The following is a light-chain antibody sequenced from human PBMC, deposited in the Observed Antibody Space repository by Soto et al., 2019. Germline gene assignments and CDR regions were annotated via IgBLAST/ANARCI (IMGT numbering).Light chain of an antibody. CDR1: ILGNKY. CDR3: RAWDSSTVV. Sequence: SYELTQPPSVSVSPGQTASITCSGDILGNKYASWHQQKPGQSPVLVIFQDSKRPSGIPERFSGSNSGNTATLTISGTQAVDEADYYCRAWDSSTVVFGGGTKLTVL. CDR2: QDS. V-gene: IGLV3-1*01. J-gene: IGLJ2*01.